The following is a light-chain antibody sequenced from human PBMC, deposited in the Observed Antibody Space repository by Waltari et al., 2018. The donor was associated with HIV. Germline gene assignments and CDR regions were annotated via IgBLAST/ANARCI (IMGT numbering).Light chain of an antibody. CDR1: QSVSRTY. J-gene: IGKJ4*01. CDR2: GPS. V-gene: IGKV3-20*01. CDR3: QQYGRSPLT. Sequence: EIVLTQSPGTLSLSPRERATLSSRASQSVSRTYLAWYQQKPGQAPRLLIYGPSSRAPGIPDRFSGSGSGTDFTLTISRLEPEDFAVYYCQQYGRSPLTFGGGTKVEIK.